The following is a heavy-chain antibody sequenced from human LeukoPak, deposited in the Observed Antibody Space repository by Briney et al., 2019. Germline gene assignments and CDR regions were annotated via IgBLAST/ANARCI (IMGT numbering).Heavy chain of an antibody. J-gene: IGHJ3*02. Sequence: GGSLRLSCAASGFTFSSYGMHWVRQAPGKGLEWVAVISYDGSNKYYADSVKGRFTISRDNSKNTLYLQMNSLRAEDTAVYYCAKKWSGDYDSSGVNDAFDIWGQGTMVTVSS. CDR2: ISYDGSNK. V-gene: IGHV3-30*18. D-gene: IGHD3-22*01. CDR1: GFTFSSYG. CDR3: AKKWSGDYDSSGVNDAFDI.